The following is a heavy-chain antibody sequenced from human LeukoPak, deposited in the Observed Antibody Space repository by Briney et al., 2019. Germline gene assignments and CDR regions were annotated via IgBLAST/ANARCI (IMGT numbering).Heavy chain of an antibody. V-gene: IGHV1-69*06. Sequence: GASVKVSCKASGYTFTGYYMHWVRQAPGQGLEWMGGIIPIFGTANYAQKFQGRVTITADKSTSTAYMELSSLRSEDTAVYYCASVGYSYGLNYYYYYYMDVWGKGTTVTISS. CDR2: IIPIFGTA. J-gene: IGHJ6*03. CDR3: ASVGYSYGLNYYYYYYMDV. D-gene: IGHD5-18*01. CDR1: GYTFTGYY.